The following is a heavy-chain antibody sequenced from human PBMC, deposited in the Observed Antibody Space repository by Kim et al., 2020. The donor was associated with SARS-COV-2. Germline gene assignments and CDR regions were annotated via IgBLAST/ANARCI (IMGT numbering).Heavy chain of an antibody. CDR3: ARGGTTSYSSGWSPMDV. J-gene: IGHJ6*02. V-gene: IGHV5-10-1*01. D-gene: IGHD6-19*01. CDR1: GYSFTSYW. CDR2: IDPSDSYT. Sequence: GESLKISCKGSGYSFTSYWISWVRQMSGKGLEWMGRIDPSDSYTNYSPSFQGNVTISADKSISTAYLQWSSLKASNTAMYYCARGGTTSYSSGWSPMDVWGQGTTVTVSS.